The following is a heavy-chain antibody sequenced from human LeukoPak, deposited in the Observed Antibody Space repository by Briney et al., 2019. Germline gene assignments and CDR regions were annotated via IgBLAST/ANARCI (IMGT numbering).Heavy chain of an antibody. CDR3: AKGPGYSYGYGLMDV. CDR2: ISWNSGSI. J-gene: IGHJ6*02. CDR1: GFTFDDYA. Sequence: GRSLRLSCAASGFTFDDYAMHWVRQAPGKGLEGVSGISWNSGSIGYADSVKGRFTISRDNAKNSLYLQMNSLRAEDTALYYCAKGPGYSYGYGLMDVWGQGTTVTVSS. D-gene: IGHD5-18*01. V-gene: IGHV3-9*01.